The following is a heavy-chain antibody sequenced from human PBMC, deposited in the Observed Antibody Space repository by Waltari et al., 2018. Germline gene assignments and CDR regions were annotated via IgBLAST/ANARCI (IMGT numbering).Heavy chain of an antibody. Sequence: EVQLVESGGGLVQPGGSLRLSCAASGFTFSSYWMSWVRQAPGKGLEWVANIKQDGSEKYYGDSVKGRFTISRGNAKNSLYLQMNSLRAEDTAVYYCARAVRYCTNGVCSVPKDYWGQGTLVTVSS. CDR2: IKQDGSEK. D-gene: IGHD2-8*01. J-gene: IGHJ4*02. V-gene: IGHV3-7*01. CDR3: ARAVRYCTNGVCSVPKDY. CDR1: GFTFSSYW.